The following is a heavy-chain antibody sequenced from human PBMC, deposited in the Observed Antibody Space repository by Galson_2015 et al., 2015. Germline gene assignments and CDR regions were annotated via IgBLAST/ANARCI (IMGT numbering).Heavy chain of an antibody. CDR2: IIPIFGTA. D-gene: IGHD3-22*01. J-gene: IGHJ1*01. V-gene: IGHV1-69*01. CDR1: GGTFSSYA. Sequence: KVSCKASGGTFSSYAISWVRQAPGQGLEWMGGIIPIFGTANYAQKFQGRVTITADESTSTAYMALSSLRSEDTAVYYCARANPVARVGDYYDSSGCFQHWGQGTLVTVSS. CDR3: ARANPVARVGDYYDSSGCFQH.